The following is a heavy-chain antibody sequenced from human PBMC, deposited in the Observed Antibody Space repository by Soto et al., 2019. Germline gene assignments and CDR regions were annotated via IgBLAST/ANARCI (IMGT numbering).Heavy chain of an antibody. D-gene: IGHD1-26*01. CDR2: ISSSSSCI. CDR1: GFTFSSYS. J-gene: IGHJ4*02. Sequence: GGSLRLSCAASGFTFSSYSMNWVRQAPGKGLEWVSAISSSSSCIYYADSVKGRFTISRDNSKNTLYLQMNSLRAEDTAVYYCGRDLRDWDSGSYSYDSWGQGTLVTSPQ. CDR3: GRDLRDWDSGSYSYDS. V-gene: IGHV3-21*01.